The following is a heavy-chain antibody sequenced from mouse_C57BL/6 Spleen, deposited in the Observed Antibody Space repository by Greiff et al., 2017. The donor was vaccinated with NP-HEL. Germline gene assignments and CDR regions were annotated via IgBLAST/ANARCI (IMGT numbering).Heavy chain of an antibody. CDR1: GYTFTDYY. CDR2: INPYNGGT. D-gene: IGHD4-1*01. CDR3: ARGGDSGTGYFDY. V-gene: IGHV1-19*01. Sequence: VHVKQSGPVLVKPGASVKMSCKASGYTFTDYYMNWVKQSHGKSLEWIGVINPYNGGTSYNQKFKGKATLTVDKSSSTAYMELNSLTSEDSAVYYCARGGDSGTGYFDYWGQGTTLTVSS. J-gene: IGHJ2*01.